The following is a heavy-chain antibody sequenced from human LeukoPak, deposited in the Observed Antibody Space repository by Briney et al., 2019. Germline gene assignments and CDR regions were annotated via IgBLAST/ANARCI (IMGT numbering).Heavy chain of an antibody. CDR1: GGSFSGYY. Sequence: PSETLSLTCAVYGGSFSGYYWSWIRQPPGKGLEWIGEINHTGSTNYNPSLKSRVTISVDTSTNQFSLKLSSVTAADTAMYYCARGEAGYCSSTSCYGFRWFDPWGQGTLVTVSS. J-gene: IGHJ5*02. CDR3: ARGEAGYCSSTSCYGFRWFDP. V-gene: IGHV4-34*01. D-gene: IGHD2-2*01. CDR2: INHTGST.